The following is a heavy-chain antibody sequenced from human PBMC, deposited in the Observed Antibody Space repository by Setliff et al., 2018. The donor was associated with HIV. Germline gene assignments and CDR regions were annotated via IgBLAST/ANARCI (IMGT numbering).Heavy chain of an antibody. Sequence: SETLSLTCTVSGASIKDYDWNWIRQPPGKGLEWIGFAHNSGVTSYNPSLHSRVIIALDTSRNQFSLLVNSIIAADTALYYCARWGEPTGQAFDVWGLGTMVTVSS. V-gene: IGHV4-59*08. CDR3: ARWGEPTGQAFDV. J-gene: IGHJ3*01. D-gene: IGHD4-4*01. CDR2: AHNSGVT. CDR1: GASIKDYD.